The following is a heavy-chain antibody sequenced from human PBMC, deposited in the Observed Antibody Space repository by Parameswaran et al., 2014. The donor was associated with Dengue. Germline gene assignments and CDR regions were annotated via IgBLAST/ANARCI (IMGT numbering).Heavy chain of an antibody. CDR2: ISSSSTTI. D-gene: IGHD4-17*01. Sequence: KWIRQPPGKGLEWVSYISSSSTTIYYTDSVKGRFTISRDNAKNSLYLQMNSLRDEDTAVYYCARDYSSTVTTGSFDYWGQGTLVTVSS. V-gene: IGHV3-48*02. J-gene: IGHJ4*02. CDR3: ARDYSSTVTTGSFDY.